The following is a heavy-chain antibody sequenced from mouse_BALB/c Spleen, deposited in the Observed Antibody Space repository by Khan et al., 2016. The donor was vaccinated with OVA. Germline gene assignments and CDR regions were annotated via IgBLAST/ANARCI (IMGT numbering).Heavy chain of an antibody. CDR3: ARSTYYGNPYAMDY. CDR2: INPYNDGS. Sequence: VRLQQSGPELVKPGASVKMSCKASGYTFTSYVMHWVKQKPGQGLEWIGYINPYNDGSKYNEKFKGKATLTSDKSSSTSYMELSSLTSEDSAVYYYARSTYYGNPYAMDYWGQGTSVTVSS. J-gene: IGHJ4*01. CDR1: GYTFTSYV. V-gene: IGHV1S136*01. D-gene: IGHD2-10*01.